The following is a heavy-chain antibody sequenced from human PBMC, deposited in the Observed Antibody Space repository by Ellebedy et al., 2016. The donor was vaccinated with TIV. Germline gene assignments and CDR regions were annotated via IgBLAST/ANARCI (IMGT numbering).Heavy chain of an antibody. CDR3: GRAPDY. Sequence: SETLSLXXTMSGGFISSGSYYWGWIRQAPGKGLEWIGSMYYSGSTYYNPSLKSRVTISIDTSKSQFSLRLSSVTAADTAVYYCGRAPDYWGQGTLVTVSS. V-gene: IGHV4-39*07. CDR2: MYYSGST. CDR1: GGFISSGSYY. J-gene: IGHJ4*02.